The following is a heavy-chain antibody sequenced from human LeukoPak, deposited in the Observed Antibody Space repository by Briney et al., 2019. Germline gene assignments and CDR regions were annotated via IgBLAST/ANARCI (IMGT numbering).Heavy chain of an antibody. V-gene: IGHV4-34*01. J-gene: IGHJ4*02. CDR1: VGSFSVYY. Sequence: SEALSLTCALYVGSFSVYYGSWSRHPPEEGGEWRGEINHSRGANYNPSVKSRVTISVDTSNNQFSLKLSSVPAADTAVYYCARGLRNLRIAARGLASTPQFGYWGQGTLVTVSS. CDR2: INHSRGA. CDR3: ARGLRNLRIAARGLASTPQFGY. D-gene: IGHD6-6*01.